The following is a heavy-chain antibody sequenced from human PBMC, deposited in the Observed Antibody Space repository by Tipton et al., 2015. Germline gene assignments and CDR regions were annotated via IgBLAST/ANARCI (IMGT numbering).Heavy chain of an antibody. J-gene: IGHJ6*02. CDR3: ARDRGFSYGGPYYYAIDV. D-gene: IGHD5-18*01. CDR1: GGSISSSSYY. Sequence: TLSLTCTVSGGSISSSSYYWGWIRQPPGKGLEWIGSIFFSGSTDYNPSLQSRVTMSVDTSKKQFSLNLTSVTAADTAVYYCARDRGFSYGGPYYYAIDVWGQGTTVTVSS. V-gene: IGHV4-39*07. CDR2: IFFSGST.